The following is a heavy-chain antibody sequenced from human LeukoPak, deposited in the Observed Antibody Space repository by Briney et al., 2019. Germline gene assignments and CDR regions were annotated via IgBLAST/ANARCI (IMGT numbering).Heavy chain of an antibody. D-gene: IGHD6-13*01. CDR1: GFTFDDYA. Sequence: GGSLRLSCAASGFTFDDYAMHWVRQAPGKGLEWVSGISWNSGSIGYADSVKGRFTISRDNAKNSLYLQMNSLRAEDTALYYCAKDIKRWGAAGTGGYFQHWGQGTLVTVSS. CDR3: AKDIKRWGAAGTGGYFQH. V-gene: IGHV3-9*01. CDR2: ISWNSGSI. J-gene: IGHJ1*01.